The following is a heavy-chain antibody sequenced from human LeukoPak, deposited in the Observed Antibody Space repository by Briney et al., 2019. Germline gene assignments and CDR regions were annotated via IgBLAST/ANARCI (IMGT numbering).Heavy chain of an antibody. D-gene: IGHD6-19*01. J-gene: IGHJ4*02. CDR2: INPSGGST. CDR3: ARASAHYFDY. CDR1: GYTFTSYY. Sequence: ASVKVSCKASGYTFTSYYMHWVRQAPGQGLDWMGVINPSGGSTSYAHKFQGRVTMTRDTSTSTVYMELSSLRSEATAMYYCARASAHYFDYWGQGTLVTVSS. V-gene: IGHV1-46*01.